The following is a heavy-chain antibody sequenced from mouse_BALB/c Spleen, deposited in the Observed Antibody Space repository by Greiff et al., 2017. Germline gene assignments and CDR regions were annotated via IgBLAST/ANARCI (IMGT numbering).Heavy chain of an antibody. J-gene: IGHJ3*01. CDR1: GFTFTDYY. V-gene: IGHV7-3*02. Sequence: EVQLQESGGGLVQPGGSLRLSCATSGFTFTDYYMSWVRQPPGKALEWLGFIRNKANGYTTEYSASVKGRFTISRDNSQSILYLQMNTLRAEDSATYYCARDQGTMIRDWFAYWGQGTLVTVSA. D-gene: IGHD2-4*01. CDR3: ARDQGTMIRDWFAY. CDR2: IRNKANGYTT.